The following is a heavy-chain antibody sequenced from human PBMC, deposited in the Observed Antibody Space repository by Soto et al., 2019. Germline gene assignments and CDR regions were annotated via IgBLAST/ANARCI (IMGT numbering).Heavy chain of an antibody. V-gene: IGHV4-59*01. D-gene: IGHD3-16*01. CDR3: ARDYGGLGVAIDY. CDR1: GGSISSYY. CDR2: IYYSGST. Sequence: PSETLSLTCTVSGGSISSYYWSWIRQPPGKGLEWIGYIYYSGSTNYNPSLKSRVTISVDTSKNQFSLKLSSVTAADTAVYYCARDYGGLGVAIDYWGQGTLVTVSS. J-gene: IGHJ4*02.